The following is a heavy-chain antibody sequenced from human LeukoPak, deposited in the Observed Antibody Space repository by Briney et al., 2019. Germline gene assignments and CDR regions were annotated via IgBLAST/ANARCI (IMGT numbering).Heavy chain of an antibody. CDR2: IYYSGST. CDR1: GGSISSYY. Sequence: SETLSLTCTVSGGSISSYYWSWIRQPPGKGLEWIGYIYYSGSTNYNLSLKSRVTISVDTSKNQFSLKLSSVTAADTAVYYCARNYYDSSGYLDSDPWGQGTLVTVSS. CDR3: ARNYYDSSGYLDSDP. V-gene: IGHV4-59*12. J-gene: IGHJ5*02. D-gene: IGHD3-22*01.